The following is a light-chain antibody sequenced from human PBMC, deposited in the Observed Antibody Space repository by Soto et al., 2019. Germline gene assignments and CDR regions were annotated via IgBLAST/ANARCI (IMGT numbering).Light chain of an antibody. CDR1: QSVSNSY. CDR3: QQYSTLPHA. Sequence: ESVLTQSPGTLSLSPGERATLSCRASQSVSNSYFAWYQQKPGQAPRLLIYGISSRATGIPDRFSGSGSGRDFTRTISRLEPEDLGLDYWQQYSTLPHACGQGTKLEVK. J-gene: IGKJ2*01. CDR2: GIS. V-gene: IGKV3-20*01.